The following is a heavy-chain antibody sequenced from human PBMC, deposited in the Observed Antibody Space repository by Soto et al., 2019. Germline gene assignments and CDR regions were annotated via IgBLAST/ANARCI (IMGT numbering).Heavy chain of an antibody. D-gene: IGHD2-8*01. CDR3: ARRYAGNFDY. CDR1: GGSISNYC. CDR2: IYYSGST. Sequence: QVQLQESGPGLVKPSETLSLTCTVSGGSISNYCWSWIRQPPGKGLEWIGYIYYSGSTNYNPSLKSRVTISVDTSKNQFSLQLSSVTAADTAVYYCARRYAGNFDYWGQGTLVTVSS. J-gene: IGHJ4*02. V-gene: IGHV4-59*01.